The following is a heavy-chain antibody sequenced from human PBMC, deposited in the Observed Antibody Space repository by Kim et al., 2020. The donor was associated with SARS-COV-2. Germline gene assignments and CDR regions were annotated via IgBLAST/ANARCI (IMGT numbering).Heavy chain of an antibody. Sequence: SVKVSCKASGGTFSSYAISWVRQAPGQGLEWMGGIIPIFGTANYAQKFQGRVTITADESTSTAYMELSSLRSEDTAVYYCARSDCSSTSCYYPYLLTDTSDYYYGMDVWGQGTTVTVSS. CDR3: ARSDCSSTSCYYPYLLTDTSDYYYGMDV. V-gene: IGHV1-69*13. CDR1: GGTFSSYA. CDR2: IIPIFGTA. D-gene: IGHD2-2*01. J-gene: IGHJ6*02.